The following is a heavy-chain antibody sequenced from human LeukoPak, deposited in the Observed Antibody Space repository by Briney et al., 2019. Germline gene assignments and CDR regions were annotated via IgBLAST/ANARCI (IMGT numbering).Heavy chain of an antibody. D-gene: IGHD6-19*01. CDR3: ARVRWDSSGWPPRDYYYIDV. CDR2: INSDGSST. Sequence: GGSLRLSCAASGFTFSSYWMHWVRQAPGKGLVWVSRINSDGSSTSYADSVKGRFTISRDNAKNTLYLQMNSLRAEDTAVYYCARVRWDSSGWPPRDYYYIDVWGKGTTVTVSS. CDR1: GFTFSSYW. J-gene: IGHJ6*03. V-gene: IGHV3-74*01.